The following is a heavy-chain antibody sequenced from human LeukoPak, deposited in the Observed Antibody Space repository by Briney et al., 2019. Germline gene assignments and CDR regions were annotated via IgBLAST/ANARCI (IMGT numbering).Heavy chain of an antibody. D-gene: IGHD6-25*01. J-gene: IGHJ5*02. Sequence: ASVKVSCKASGYTFTSYGISWVRQAPGQGLEWMGWISAYNGNTNYAQKFQGRVTITADESTSTAYMELSSLRSEDTAVYCCMSSGFDPWGQGTLVTVSS. CDR1: GYTFTSYG. CDR3: MSSGFDP. CDR2: ISAYNGNT. V-gene: IGHV1-18*01.